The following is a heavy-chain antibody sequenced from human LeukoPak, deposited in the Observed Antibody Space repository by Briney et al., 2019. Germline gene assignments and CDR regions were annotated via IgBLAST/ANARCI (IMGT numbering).Heavy chain of an antibody. J-gene: IGHJ4*02. CDR2: VRSRANSYAT. Sequence: GGSLRLSCAASGFTFSGSAMHWVRQASGKGLEWVGRVRSRANSYATTYAAPVKGRFSISRDDSKNTAFLEMNSLKTEDTAVYYCTTHYYDSSGYHYGAFDYWGQGTLVTVSS. D-gene: IGHD3-22*01. CDR3: TTHYYDSSGYHYGAFDY. V-gene: IGHV3-73*01. CDR1: GFTFSGSA.